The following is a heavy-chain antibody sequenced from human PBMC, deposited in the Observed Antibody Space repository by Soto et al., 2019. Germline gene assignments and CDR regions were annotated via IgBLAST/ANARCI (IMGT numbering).Heavy chain of an antibody. CDR3: ARDPHGYQLLMSPNWFDP. CDR2: MNPSDGNR. J-gene: IGHJ5*02. D-gene: IGHD2-2*01. CDR1: GYSFSFYG. V-gene: IGHV1-8*01. Sequence: ASVKVSCKASGYSFSFYGINWVRQAPGQGLEWMGWMNPSDGNRSFAQKFEDRVTMTRNTSTSTAYMELSSLRSDDTAVYYCARDPHGYQLLMSPNWFDPWGQGTLVTVSS.